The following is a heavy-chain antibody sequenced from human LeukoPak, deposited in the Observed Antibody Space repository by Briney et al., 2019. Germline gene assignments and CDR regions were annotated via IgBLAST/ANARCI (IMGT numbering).Heavy chain of an antibody. V-gene: IGHV4-34*01. J-gene: IGHJ5*02. CDR2: INHSGST. CDR1: GGSFSGYY. D-gene: IGHD6-13*01. CDR3: ARDLGQQLNWFDP. Sequence: PSEILSLTCAVYGGSFSGYYWSWIRQPPGKGLEWIGEINHSGSTNYNPSLKSRVTISVDTSKNQFSLKLSPVTAADTAVYYCARDLGQQLNWFDPWGQGTLVTVSS.